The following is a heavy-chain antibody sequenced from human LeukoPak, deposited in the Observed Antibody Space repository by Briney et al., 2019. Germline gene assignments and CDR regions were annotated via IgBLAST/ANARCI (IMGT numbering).Heavy chain of an antibody. D-gene: IGHD2-15*01. Sequence: GGSLRLSCAASGFTFSGYNMNWVRQAPGKGLEWVSYISSGSSTIYCADSVKGRFTISRDNAKNSLYLQMNSLRAEDTAVYYCARDSCNSGSCLTDYWGQGTLVTVSS. CDR3: ARDSCNSGSCLTDY. CDR2: ISSGSSTI. V-gene: IGHV3-48*01. J-gene: IGHJ4*02. CDR1: GFTFSGYN.